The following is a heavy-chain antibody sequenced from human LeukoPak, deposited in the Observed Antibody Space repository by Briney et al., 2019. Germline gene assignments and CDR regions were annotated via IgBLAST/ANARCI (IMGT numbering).Heavy chain of an antibody. CDR2: IYYSGST. D-gene: IGHD3-9*01. V-gene: IGHV4-39*07. J-gene: IGHJ5*02. CDR1: GGSISSSSYY. CDR3: ARDSGPDPDFDWLLGGWFDP. Sequence: SETLSLTCTVSGGSISSSSYYWGWIRQPPGKGLEWIGSIYYSGSTYYNPSLKSRVTISVDTSKNQFSLKLSSVTAADTAVYYCARDSGPDPDFDWLLGGWFDPWGQGTLVTVSS.